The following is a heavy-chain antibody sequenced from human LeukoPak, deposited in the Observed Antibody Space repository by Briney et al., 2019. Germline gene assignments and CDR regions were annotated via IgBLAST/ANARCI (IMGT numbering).Heavy chain of an antibody. J-gene: IGHJ4*02. CDR2: INPNSGAT. V-gene: IGHV1-2*02. CDR3: ARGEVDSSGWDCFHF. D-gene: IGHD6-19*01. Sequence: GASVKVSCKASGYTLTGYYMHWVRRAPGQGLEWMGWINPNSGATNYPQKFQGRVTMTGDTSISTAYMELSSLRSDDTAVYYCARGEVDSSGWDCFHFWGQGTLVTVSS. CDR1: GYTLTGYY.